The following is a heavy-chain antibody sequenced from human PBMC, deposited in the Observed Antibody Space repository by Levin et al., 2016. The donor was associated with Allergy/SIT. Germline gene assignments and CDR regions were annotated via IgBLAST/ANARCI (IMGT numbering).Heavy chain of an antibody. CDR1: GFTFSSYA. D-gene: IGHD1-26*01. CDR2: ISGSGGST. CDR3: AHETWGIGY. V-gene: IGHV3-23*01. J-gene: IGHJ4*02. Sequence: GESLKISCAASGFTFSSYAMSWVRQAPGKGLEWVSAISGSGGSTYYADSVKGRFTISRDNSKNTLYLQMNSLRAEDTAVYYCAHETWGIGYWGQGTLVTVSS.